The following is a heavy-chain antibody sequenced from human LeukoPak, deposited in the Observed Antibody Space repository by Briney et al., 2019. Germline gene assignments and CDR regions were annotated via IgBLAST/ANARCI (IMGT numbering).Heavy chain of an antibody. Sequence: SETLSLTCSVSGGSFSNHFWSWVRQPAGKGLEWIGRIYPSGNTNYNPSLKSRVTMSVDTSKNQFSLNLSSVTAADTAVYYCARRFDFVYDYVYYFDSWGQGTLVTVSS. CDR1: GGSFSNHF. V-gene: IGHV4-4*07. D-gene: IGHD5/OR15-5a*01. CDR2: IYPSGNT. J-gene: IGHJ4*02. CDR3: ARRFDFVYDYVYYFDS.